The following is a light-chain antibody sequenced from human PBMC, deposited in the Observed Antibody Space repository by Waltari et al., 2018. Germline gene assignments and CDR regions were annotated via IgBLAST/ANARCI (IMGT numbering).Light chain of an antibody. V-gene: IGKV1-39*01. CDR2: AAS. CDR3: QQSFSSPWT. J-gene: IGKJ1*01. CDR1: QNIRTH. Sequence: DIQMTQSPSSLSASVGDTVTVTCRASQNIRTHLNWYQQKPATAPKLLIYAASTLHRGVPSRFSGSGSGTDSTLTVTNLQPDDFAIYFCQQSFSSPWTFGQGTRV.